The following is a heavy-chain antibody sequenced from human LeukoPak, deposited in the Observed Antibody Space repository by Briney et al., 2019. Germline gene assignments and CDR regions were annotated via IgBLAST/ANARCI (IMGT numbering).Heavy chain of an antibody. CDR1: GFTFDDYG. J-gene: IGHJ4*02. Sequence: PGGSLRLSCAASGFTFDDYGMSWVRQAPGKGLEWVSGINWNGGSTGYADSVKGRFTISRDNAKNSLYLQMNSLRAEDTALYYCARAKYYYGSSGYCDWGQGTLVTVSS. CDR2: INWNGGST. V-gene: IGHV3-20*04. CDR3: ARAKYYYGSSGYCD. D-gene: IGHD3-22*01.